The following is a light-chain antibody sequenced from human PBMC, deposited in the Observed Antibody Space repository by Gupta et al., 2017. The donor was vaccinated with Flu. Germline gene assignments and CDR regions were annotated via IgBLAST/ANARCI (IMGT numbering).Light chain of an antibody. Sequence: ATLSVSPGERATLSCRASQSLTSSYLAWYQQKPGQAPRLLIYRASTRATGIPARFSGSGSGTEFTLTISSLQSEDFAVYYCQQYNNWPNTFGQGTKLEIK. CDR3: QQYNNWPNT. J-gene: IGKJ2*01. CDR1: QSLTSSY. V-gene: IGKV3-15*01. CDR2: RAS.